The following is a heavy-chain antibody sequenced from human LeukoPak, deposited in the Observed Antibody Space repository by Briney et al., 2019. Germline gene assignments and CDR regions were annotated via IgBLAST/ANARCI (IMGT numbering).Heavy chain of an antibody. J-gene: IGHJ6*03. V-gene: IGHV4-34*01. CDR3: ARLIAAAGYYYYYMDV. CDR1: GGSFSGYY. D-gene: IGHD6-13*01. CDR2: INHSGST. Sequence: SETLSLTCAVYGGSFSGYYWSWIRHPPGKGLEWIGEINHSGSTNYNPSLKSRVTISVDTSKNQFSLKLSSVTAADTAVYYCARLIAAAGYYYYYMDVWGKGTTVTVSS.